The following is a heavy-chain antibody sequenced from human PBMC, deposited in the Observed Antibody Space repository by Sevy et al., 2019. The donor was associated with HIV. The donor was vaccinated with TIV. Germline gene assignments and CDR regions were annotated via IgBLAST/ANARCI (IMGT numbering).Heavy chain of an antibody. CDR1: EFNFGIYW. J-gene: IGHJ4*02. D-gene: IGHD6-6*01. V-gene: IGHV3-7*01. Sequence: GGSLRLSCAASEFNFGIYWMSWVRQAPGKGLEYVANIKQDGSQRYYVDSVRGRFTISRDNAENSLFLEMNSLRDEDTAVYYCASQAPYFDNWGPGTQVTVPS. CDR2: IKQDGSQR. CDR3: ASQAPYFDN.